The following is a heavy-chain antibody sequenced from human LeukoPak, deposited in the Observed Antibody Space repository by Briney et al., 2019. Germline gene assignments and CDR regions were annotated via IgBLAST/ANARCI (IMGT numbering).Heavy chain of an antibody. J-gene: IGHJ4*02. CDR3: ARDPTEMDCSSTSCYNFDY. V-gene: IGHV1-46*01. D-gene: IGHD2-2*02. CDR2: INPSGGST. CDR1: GYTFTSYY. Sequence: ASVKVSCKASGYTFTSYYMHWVRQAPGQGLEWMGIINPSGGSTSYAQKFQGRVTMTRDTSTSTVYMELSSLRSEDTAVYYCARDPTEMDCSSTSCYNFDYWGQGTLVTVSS.